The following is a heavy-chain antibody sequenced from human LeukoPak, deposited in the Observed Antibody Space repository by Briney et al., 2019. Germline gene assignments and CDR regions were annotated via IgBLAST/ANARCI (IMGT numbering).Heavy chain of an antibody. J-gene: IGHJ4*02. CDR3: ARDCKVRGVICFDY. D-gene: IGHD3-10*01. CDR2: ISSSSSTI. V-gene: IGHV3-48*01. Sequence: GGSLRLSCAASGFTITTNYMNWVRQAPGKGLEWVSYISSSSSTIYYADSVKGRFTISRDNAKNSLYLQMNSLRAEDTAVYYCARDCKVRGVICFDYWGQGTLVTVSS. CDR1: GFTITTNY.